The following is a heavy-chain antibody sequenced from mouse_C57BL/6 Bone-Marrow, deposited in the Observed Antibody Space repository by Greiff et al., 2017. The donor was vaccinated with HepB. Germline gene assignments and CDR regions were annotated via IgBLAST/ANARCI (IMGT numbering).Heavy chain of an antibody. CDR1: GFTFSDYG. J-gene: IGHJ4*01. D-gene: IGHD3-3*01. V-gene: IGHV5-15*04. Sequence: EVKVEESGGGLVQPGGSLKLSCAASGFTFSDYGMAWVRQAPRKGPEWVAFISNLAYSIYYADTVTGRFTITRENAKTTLYLELSSLRSEDTAMYYCARRVLGDAMDYWGQGTSVTVSS. CDR3: ARRVLGDAMDY. CDR2: ISNLAYSI.